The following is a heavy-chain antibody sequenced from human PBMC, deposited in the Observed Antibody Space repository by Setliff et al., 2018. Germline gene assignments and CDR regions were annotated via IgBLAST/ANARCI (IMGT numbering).Heavy chain of an antibody. Sequence: ASVKVSCKASGDSFSNYAISWVRQAPGQGLEWMGGIIPMFGTPAYTQKFQDRVTIITDESTSTAFMQLSSLRSEDTAVYYCVREGVDSRSSTDYRYYMDVWGKGTTVTVSS. CDR3: VREGVDSRSSTDYRYYMDV. CDR1: GDSFSNYA. CDR2: IIPMFGTP. J-gene: IGHJ6*03. V-gene: IGHV1-69*05. D-gene: IGHD3-22*01.